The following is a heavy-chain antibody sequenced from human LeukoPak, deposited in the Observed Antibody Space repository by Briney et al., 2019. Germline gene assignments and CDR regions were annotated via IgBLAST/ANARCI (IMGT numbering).Heavy chain of an antibody. CDR2: INPNSGGT. CDR1: GYTFTGYY. D-gene: IGHD6-13*01. J-gene: IGHJ6*03. CDR3: AKAAAGSQHSYYYYYYLDV. V-gene: IGHV1-2*02. Sequence: ASVKVSCKASGYTFTGYYMHWVRQAPGQGLEWMGWINPNSGGTNYAQKFQGRVTMTMDTSISTAYMELSRLRSNDTAVYYCAKAAAGSQHSYYYYYYLDVWGTGTTVTISS.